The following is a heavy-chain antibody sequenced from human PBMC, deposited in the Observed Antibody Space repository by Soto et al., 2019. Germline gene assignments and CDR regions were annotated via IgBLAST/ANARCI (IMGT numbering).Heavy chain of an antibody. J-gene: IGHJ5*02. CDR3: ARKVAVAGGWFDP. V-gene: IGHV4-30-2*01. CDR2: ISHSGST. D-gene: IGHD6-19*01. Sequence: QLQLQESGSGLVKPSQTLSLTCAVSGGSIGSGDYSWSWIRQPPGKGLEWIGHISHSGSTYYNPSLKSRVTLSVDRSKNQFSLKLSSVTAADTAVYYCARKVAVAGGWFDPWGQGTLVTVSS. CDR1: GGSIGSGDYS.